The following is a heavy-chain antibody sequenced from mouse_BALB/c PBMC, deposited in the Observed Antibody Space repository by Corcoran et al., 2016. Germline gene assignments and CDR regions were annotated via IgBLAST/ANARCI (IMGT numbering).Heavy chain of an antibody. Sequence: QIQWVQSGPELKKPGGTVRISCKASGYTFTTAGMQWVQKMPGKGLKWIGWINTHSGVPKYAEDCKGRFAFSLETSASTAYLQISNLKNEDTATYVCARNDGYYYFDYWGQGPTLTVSS. J-gene: IGHJ2*01. D-gene: IGHD2-3*01. CDR3: ARNDGYYYFDY. CDR1: GYTFTTAG. CDR2: INTHSGVP. V-gene: IGHV9-4*02.